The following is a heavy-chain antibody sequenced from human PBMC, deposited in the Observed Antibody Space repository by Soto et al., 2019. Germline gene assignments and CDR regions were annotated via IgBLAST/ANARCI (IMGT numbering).Heavy chain of an antibody. CDR1: GGTFSSYA. CDR2: IIAIVGTA. J-gene: IGHJ4*02. CDR3: ARGRVLGYCRGGSCYCFDY. V-gene: IGHV1-69*01. Sequence: QVQLVQSGAEVKKPGSSVKVSCKASGGTFSSYAISWVRQAPGQGLEWMGGIIAIVGTANYAQKFQGRITITADESTSTAYMELRSLRSEDTAVYYCARGRVLGYCRGGSCYCFDYWGQGTLVTVSS. D-gene: IGHD2-15*01.